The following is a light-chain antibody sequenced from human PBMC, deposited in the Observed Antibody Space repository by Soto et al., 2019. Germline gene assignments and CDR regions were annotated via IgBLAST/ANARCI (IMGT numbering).Light chain of an antibody. J-gene: IGKJ1*01. V-gene: IGKV3-20*01. CDR3: QQYGSSPPAT. CDR1: QSVSSSY. Sequence: EIVLTQSPGTLSLSPGERATLSCRASQSVSSSYLAWYQQKPGQAPRLLIYGASSRATGIPDRFSGSGSGTDSTLTISRLEPEDCAVYYCQQYGSSPPATFGQGTKVEI. CDR2: GAS.